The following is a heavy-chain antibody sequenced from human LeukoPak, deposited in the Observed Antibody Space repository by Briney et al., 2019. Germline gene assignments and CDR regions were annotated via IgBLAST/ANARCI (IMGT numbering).Heavy chain of an antibody. V-gene: IGHV4-61*02. CDR3: ARRPYDFWSGSLVSSDI. D-gene: IGHD3-3*01. J-gene: IGHJ3*02. CDR1: GGSISSGSYY. Sequence: SQTLSLTCTVSGGSISSGSYYWSWIRQPAGKGLEWIGRIYTSGSTNYNPSLKSRITISVDTSKNPFSLKLSSVTAADTAVYYCARRPYDFWSGSLVSSDIWGLGTMGTVSS. CDR2: IYTSGST.